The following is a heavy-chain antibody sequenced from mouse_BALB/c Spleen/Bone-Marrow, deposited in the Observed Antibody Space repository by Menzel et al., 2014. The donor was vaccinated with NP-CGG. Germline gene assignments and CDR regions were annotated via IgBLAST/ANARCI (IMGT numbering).Heavy chain of an antibody. J-gene: IGHJ2*02. CDR1: GFSLTSYG. CDR2: IWNDGST. CDR3: AKHGGGYFDY. Sequence: QVQLQQSGPGLVAPSQRLSITCTISGFSLTSYGVHWVRQPPGKGLEWLTVIWNDGSTTYNSALKSRLTISKDNSKSQVFLKMNSLQTDDTGMYYCAKHGGGYFDYWGQGTSLTVSS. V-gene: IGHV2-6-1*01.